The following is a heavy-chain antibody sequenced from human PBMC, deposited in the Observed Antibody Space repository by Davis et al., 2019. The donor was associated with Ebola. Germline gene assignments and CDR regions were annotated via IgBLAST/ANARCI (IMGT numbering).Heavy chain of an antibody. Sequence: SETLSLTCIVSGGSISSYYWSWIRQPAGRGLEWIGRVYGGGSTSYNPSLQSRVTMSVDTSKNQFSLNLKSVSAFDSAIYYCARAVGPCSTSSCLTWFGPWGQGIVVTVSS. CDR3: ARAVGPCSTSSCLTWFGP. V-gene: IGHV4-4*07. CDR1: GGSISSYY. J-gene: IGHJ5*02. CDR2: VYGGGST. D-gene: IGHD2-2*01.